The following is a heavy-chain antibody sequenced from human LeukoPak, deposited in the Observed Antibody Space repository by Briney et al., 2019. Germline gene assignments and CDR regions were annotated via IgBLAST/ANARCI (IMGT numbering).Heavy chain of an antibody. Sequence: GALRLSCAASGFTFSRHAMNWVRQAPGKGLEWVSYITSSGSYRYHSDSVKGRFTISRDNAKNSLYLQMNSLRVEDTAVYYCASENIVGTSGALFDYWGQGTLVTVSS. J-gene: IGHJ4*02. V-gene: IGHV3-21*01. CDR1: GFTFSRHA. CDR3: ASENIVGTSGALFDY. D-gene: IGHD5-12*01. CDR2: ITSSGSYR.